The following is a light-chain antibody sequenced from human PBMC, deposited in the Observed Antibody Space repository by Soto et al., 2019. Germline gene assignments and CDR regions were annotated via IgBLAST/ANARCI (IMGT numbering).Light chain of an antibody. V-gene: IGKV1-39*01. CDR1: QDISNS. CDR2: AAS. J-gene: IGKJ4*01. Sequence: DIQMTQSPSSLSASVGDRVTITCQATQDISNSVSWFQQKSGKAPKLLIYAASSLQSGVPSRFSGSGSGTDFTLTISSLQPEDFATYYCQQSYSTPRTFGGGTKVEIK. CDR3: QQSYSTPRT.